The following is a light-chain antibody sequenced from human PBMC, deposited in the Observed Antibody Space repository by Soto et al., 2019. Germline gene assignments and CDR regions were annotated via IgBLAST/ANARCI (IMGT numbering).Light chain of an antibody. CDR1: SSDFGGYNY. Sequence: QSVLTQPASVSGSPGQSITLSCAGTSSDFGGYNYASWYQQHPDKAPKLMIYEVINRPSGVSNRFSGSKSGNTASLTISGLQAEDEADYFRTSYTTSDPCVFGGGTKLTVL. CDR3: TSYTTSDPCV. V-gene: IGLV2-14*01. J-gene: IGLJ3*02. CDR2: EVI.